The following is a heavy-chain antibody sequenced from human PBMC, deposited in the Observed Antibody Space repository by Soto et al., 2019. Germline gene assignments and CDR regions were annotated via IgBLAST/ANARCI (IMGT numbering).Heavy chain of an antibody. CDR3: ARLPISGSYPYYGMDV. CDR2: IRGSGGIT. D-gene: IGHD1-26*01. J-gene: IGHJ6*02. Sequence: PGGSLRLSCAASGFTFSSYAMTWVRQAPGKGLEWVSSIRGSGGITYYADSVKGRFTISRDNSKNTLYLQWSSLKASDTAMYYCARLPISGSYPYYGMDVWGQGTTVTVSS. CDR1: GFTFSSYA. V-gene: IGHV3-23*01.